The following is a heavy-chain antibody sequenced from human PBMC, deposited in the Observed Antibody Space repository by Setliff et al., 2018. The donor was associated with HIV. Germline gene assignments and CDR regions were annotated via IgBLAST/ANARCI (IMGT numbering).Heavy chain of an antibody. CDR3: ARFCAGGTCPDV. V-gene: IGHV4-31*03. CDR1: GDSFSSGGYY. D-gene: IGHD2-8*02. J-gene: IGHJ6*04. Sequence: SETLSLTCTVSGDSFSSGGYYWSWIRQHPGKGLEWIGYIYYSGNTYYSPSLTSRVTFSVDTAKNQCSLKLFSVTAADTAVYYCARFCAGGTCPDVWGKGTTVTVSS. CDR2: IYYSGNT.